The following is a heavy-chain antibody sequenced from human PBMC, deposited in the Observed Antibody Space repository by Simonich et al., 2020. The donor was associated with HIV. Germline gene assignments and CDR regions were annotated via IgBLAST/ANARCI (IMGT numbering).Heavy chain of an antibody. D-gene: IGHD6-6*01. CDR2: INPNSGGT. CDR1: GYTFTDWN. V-gene: IGHV1-2*06. J-gene: IGHJ3*02. Sequence: QVQLVQSGAEVKKPGASVKVSCKASGYTFTDWNIHWVRQAPGQGLEWMGRINPNSGGTDSPQKLQGRVTMTRDTSISTAYMELSRLRSDDTAVYYCATHGPGSFSSALDIWGQGTRVTVSS. CDR3: ATHGPGSFSSALDI.